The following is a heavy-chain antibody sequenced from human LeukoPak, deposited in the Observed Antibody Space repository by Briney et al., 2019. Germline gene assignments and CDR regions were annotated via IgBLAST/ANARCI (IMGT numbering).Heavy chain of an antibody. D-gene: IGHD1-7*01. J-gene: IGHJ4*02. V-gene: IGHV1-18*01. CDR3: ARDHSNWNYAPDF. Sequence: ASVKVSCKASGYTFTRYGISWVRQAPGQGLQWLGWISASNGNTNYAQKFRDRVTMSTDTSTGTAYLDVRSLTSDDTAVYYCARDHSNWNYAPDFWGQGTLVIVSP. CDR2: ISASNGNT. CDR1: GYTFTRYG.